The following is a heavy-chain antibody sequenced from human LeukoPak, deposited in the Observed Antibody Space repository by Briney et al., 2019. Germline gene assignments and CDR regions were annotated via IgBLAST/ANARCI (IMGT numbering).Heavy chain of an antibody. Sequence: PGGSLRLSCAASGFTFSSYGMSWVRQAPGKGLEWVSAISGSGGSTYYADSVKGRFTISRDNSKNTLYLQMNSLRAEDTAVYYCAKEGQGISSSWPNYYYYYMDVWGKGTTVTISS. CDR1: GFTFSSYG. CDR2: ISGSGGST. D-gene: IGHD6-13*01. J-gene: IGHJ6*03. CDR3: AKEGQGISSSWPNYYYYYMDV. V-gene: IGHV3-23*01.